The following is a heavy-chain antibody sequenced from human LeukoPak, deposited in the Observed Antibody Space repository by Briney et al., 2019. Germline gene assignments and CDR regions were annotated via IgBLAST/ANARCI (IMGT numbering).Heavy chain of an antibody. Sequence: GASVKVSCKASGGTFSSYAISWVRQAPGQGLEWMGGIIPIFGTANYAQTFQGRVTITTDESTSTAYMELSSLRSEDTAVYYCARSSGYYYLNWFDPWGQGTLVTVSS. D-gene: IGHD3-22*01. CDR1: GGTFSSYA. J-gene: IGHJ5*02. CDR3: ARSSGYYYLNWFDP. V-gene: IGHV1-69*05. CDR2: IIPIFGTA.